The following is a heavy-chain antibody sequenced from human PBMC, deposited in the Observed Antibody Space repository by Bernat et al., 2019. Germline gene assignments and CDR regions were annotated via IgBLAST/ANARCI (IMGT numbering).Heavy chain of an antibody. CDR2: IYWDDDR. CDR3: AHRHPNSVYNLYYFDY. CDR1: GFSLSTRGVG. D-gene: IGHD5/OR15-5a*01. Sequence: QITLKESGPTLVKPTQTLTLTCTFSGFSLSTRGVGVGWIRQPPGKALEWLALIYWDDDRRYSPFLKSRLTITKDTSKNQVVLTMANMDPVDTATYYCAHRHPNSVYNLYYFDYWGQGTLVTVSS. V-gene: IGHV2-5*02. J-gene: IGHJ4*02.